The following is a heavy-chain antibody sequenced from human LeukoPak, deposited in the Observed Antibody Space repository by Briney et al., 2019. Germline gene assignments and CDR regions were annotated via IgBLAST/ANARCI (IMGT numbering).Heavy chain of an antibody. CDR2: IYPGDSDI. CDR1: GCSFTSSW. D-gene: IGHD2-15*01. CDR3: ARGLYCSGGSCRFDY. V-gene: IGHV5-51*01. J-gene: IGHJ4*02. Sequence: GESLKISCEGSGCSFTSSWIGWVGQMPGKGLEWMGIIYPGDSDIRYSPSFQGQVTISADKSITTAYLQWSSLKASDTAIYYCARGLYCSGGSCRFDYWGQGTLVTVSS.